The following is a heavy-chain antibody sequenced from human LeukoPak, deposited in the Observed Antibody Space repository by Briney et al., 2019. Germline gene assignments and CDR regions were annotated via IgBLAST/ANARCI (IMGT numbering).Heavy chain of an antibody. J-gene: IGHJ6*02. D-gene: IGHD5-18*01. CDR1: GFTFSSYA. V-gene: IGHV3-23*01. Sequence: GGSLRLSCAASGFTFSSYAMSWVRQAPGKGLEWASAISGSGGSTYYADSVKGRFTISRDNSKNTLYLQMNSLRAEDTAVYYCAKDGGIQRAFWYYGMDVWGQGTTVTVSS. CDR3: AKDGGIQRAFWYYGMDV. CDR2: ISGSGGST.